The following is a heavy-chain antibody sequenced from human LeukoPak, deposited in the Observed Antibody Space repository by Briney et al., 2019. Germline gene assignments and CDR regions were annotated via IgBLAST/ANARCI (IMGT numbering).Heavy chain of an antibody. CDR2: INHSGST. CDR3: ARVTLDYYYGMDV. V-gene: IGHV4-34*01. J-gene: IGHJ6*02. Sequence: SETLCLTCAVYGGSFSGYYWSWIRQPPGKGLEWIGEINHSGSTNYNPSLKSRVTISVDTSKNQFSLKLSSVTAADTAVYYCARVTLDYYYGMDVWGQGTTVTVSS. CDR1: GGSFSGYY. D-gene: IGHD1-14*01.